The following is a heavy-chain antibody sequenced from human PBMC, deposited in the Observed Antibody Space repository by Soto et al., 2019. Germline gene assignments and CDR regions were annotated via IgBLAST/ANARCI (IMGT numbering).Heavy chain of an antibody. CDR3: ARDYWSSSSEGDGYYYYGMDV. D-gene: IGHD6-13*01. Sequence: PSETLSLTCTVSGGSISSGGYYWSWIRQHPGKGLEWIGYIYYSGSTYYNPSLKSRVTISVDTSKNQFSLKLSSVTAADTAVYYCARDYWSSSSEGDGYYYYGMDVWGQGTTVTVSS. CDR2: IYYSGST. J-gene: IGHJ6*02. CDR1: GGSISSGGYY. V-gene: IGHV4-31*03.